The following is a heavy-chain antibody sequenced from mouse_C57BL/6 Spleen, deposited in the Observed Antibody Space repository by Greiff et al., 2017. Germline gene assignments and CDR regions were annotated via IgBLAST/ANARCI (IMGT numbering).Heavy chain of an antibody. Sequence: QVQLQPSGAELMKPGASVKLSCKATGYTFTGYWIEWVKQRPGHGLEWIGEILPGSGSTNYNEKFKGKATFTADPSSNTAYMQLSSLTTEDSDIYYCARREYGNYGYAMDYWGQGTSVTVSS. CDR3: ARREYGNYGYAMDY. CDR1: GYTFTGYW. V-gene: IGHV1-9*01. D-gene: IGHD2-10*02. J-gene: IGHJ4*01. CDR2: ILPGSGST.